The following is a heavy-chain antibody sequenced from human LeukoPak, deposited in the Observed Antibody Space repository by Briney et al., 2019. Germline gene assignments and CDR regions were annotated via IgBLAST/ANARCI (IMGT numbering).Heavy chain of an antibody. J-gene: IGHJ4*02. CDR2: IWYDGSNK. Sequence: PGGSLRLSCAASGFTFSSYGMHWVRQAPGKGLEWVAVIWYDGSNKYYADSVKGRFTISRDNSKNTLYLQMNSLRAEDTAVYYYAKNPGGLTILRGVPLEYWGQGTLVTVSS. CDR3: AKNPGGLTILRGVPLEY. D-gene: IGHD3-10*01. CDR1: GFTFSSYG. V-gene: IGHV3-33*06.